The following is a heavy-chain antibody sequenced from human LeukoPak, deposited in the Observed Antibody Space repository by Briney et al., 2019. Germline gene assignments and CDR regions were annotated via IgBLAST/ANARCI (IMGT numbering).Heavy chain of an antibody. V-gene: IGHV3-20*04. J-gene: IGHJ6*03. CDR1: GFTFDDYG. D-gene: IGHD4-11*01. CDR3: ASDLSNYGQYYYYYYYMDV. Sequence: PGGSLRLSCAASGFTFDDYGMSWVRQAPGKGLEWFSGINWNGGSTGYADSVKGRFTISRDNAKNSLYLQMNSLRAEDTALYYCASDLSNYGQYYYYYYYMDVWGKGTTVTVSS. CDR2: INWNGGST.